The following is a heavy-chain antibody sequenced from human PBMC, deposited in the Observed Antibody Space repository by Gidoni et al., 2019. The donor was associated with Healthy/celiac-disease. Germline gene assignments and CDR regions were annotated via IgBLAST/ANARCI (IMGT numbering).Heavy chain of an antibody. CDR2: IYYSGST. CDR1: GGSISSGGYY. CDR3: ARGRGGYSLLIDY. D-gene: IGHD3-22*01. V-gene: IGHV4-31*01. J-gene: IGHJ4*02. Sequence: QVQLQESGPGLVKPSQTLSLTCTVSGGSISSGGYYWSWIRQHPGKGLEWIGYIYYSGSTYYNPSLKSLVTISVDTSKNQFSLKLSSVTAADTAVYYCARGRGGYSLLIDYWGQGTLVTVSS.